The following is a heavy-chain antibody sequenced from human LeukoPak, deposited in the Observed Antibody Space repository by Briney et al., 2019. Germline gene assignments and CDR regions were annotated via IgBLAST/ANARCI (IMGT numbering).Heavy chain of an antibody. D-gene: IGHD5-18*01. CDR1: GYTFTSYY. CDR2: INPSGGST. J-gene: IGHJ6*03. Sequence: ASVKVSCKASGYTFTSYYMHWVRQAPGQGLEWMGLINPSGGSTSYAQKYQGRATMTRDTSTSTVYMELSSLRSEDTAVYYCARDRGVDTAMVTNYYYYMDVWGKGTTVTVSS. CDR3: ARDRGVDTAMVTNYYYYMDV. V-gene: IGHV1-46*01.